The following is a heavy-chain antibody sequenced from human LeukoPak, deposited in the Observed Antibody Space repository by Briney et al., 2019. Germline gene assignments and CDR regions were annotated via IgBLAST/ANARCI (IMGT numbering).Heavy chain of an antibody. CDR2: IYHSGST. J-gene: IGHJ3*02. Sequence: YPSETLSLTCAVSGGSISSGGYSWSWIRQPPGKGLEWIGYIYHSGSTYYNPSLKSRVTISVDRSKNQFSLKLSSVTAADTAVYYCARGGFVDSSGFGAFDIWGQGTMVTVSS. D-gene: IGHD3-22*01. CDR1: GGSISSGGYS. CDR3: ARGGFVDSSGFGAFDI. V-gene: IGHV4-30-2*01.